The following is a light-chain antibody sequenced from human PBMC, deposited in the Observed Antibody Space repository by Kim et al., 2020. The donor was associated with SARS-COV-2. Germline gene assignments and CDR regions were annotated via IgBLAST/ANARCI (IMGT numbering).Light chain of an antibody. CDR3: QQYNGYPYT. CDR1: QGINNY. Sequence: DIQMTQSPSSLSASVGDRITMTCRASQGINNYLAWLQQRPGRAPRSLIYGASNLQSGVPSKFSGSGFGTDFTLTITNLQPEDFATYYCQQYNGYPYTFGQGTKLEI. J-gene: IGKJ2*01. V-gene: IGKV1-16*02. CDR2: GAS.